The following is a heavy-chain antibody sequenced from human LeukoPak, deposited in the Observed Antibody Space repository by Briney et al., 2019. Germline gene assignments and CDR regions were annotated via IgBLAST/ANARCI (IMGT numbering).Heavy chain of an antibody. CDR2: IYYSGST. V-gene: IGHV4-59*01. D-gene: IGHD6-6*01. CDR1: GGSFSGYY. CDR3: ARGCSSSSGGYYFDY. Sequence: PSETLSLTCAVYGGSFSGYYWSWIRQPPGKGLEWIGYIYYSGSTNYNPSLKSRVTISVDTSKNQFSLKLSSVTAADTAVYYCARGCSSSSGGYYFDYWGQGTLVTVSS. J-gene: IGHJ4*02.